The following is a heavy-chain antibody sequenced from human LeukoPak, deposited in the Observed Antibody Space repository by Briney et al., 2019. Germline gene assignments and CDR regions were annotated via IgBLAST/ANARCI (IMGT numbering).Heavy chain of an antibody. CDR1: GFTFDDYA. CDR3: AKVSRRWLQYESFDP. J-gene: IGHJ5*02. Sequence: GRSLRLSCAASGFTFDDYAMHWVRQAPGKGLEWVSGISWNSGSIGYADSVKGRFTISRDNAKNSLYLQMNSLRAEDTALYYCAKVSRRWLQYESFDPWGQGTLVTVSS. V-gene: IGHV3-9*01. CDR2: ISWNSGSI. D-gene: IGHD5-24*01.